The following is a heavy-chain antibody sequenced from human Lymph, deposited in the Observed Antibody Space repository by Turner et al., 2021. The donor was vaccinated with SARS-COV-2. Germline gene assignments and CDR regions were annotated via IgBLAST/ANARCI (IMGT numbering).Heavy chain of an antibody. D-gene: IGHD2-2*02. V-gene: IGHV3-23*01. CDR3: AKDRVVPPAIWNYYYYYGMDV. CDR1: GFTFSSYG. CDR2: ISGSGGST. J-gene: IGHJ6*02. Sequence: EVQLLESGGGLVQPGGSLRLSCAASGFTFSSYGMSWVRQAPGKGLDWVTVISGSGGSTYYADSVKGRFTISRDNSKNTLYLQMNSLRAEDTAVYYCAKDRVVPPAIWNYYYYYGMDVWGQGTTVTVSS.